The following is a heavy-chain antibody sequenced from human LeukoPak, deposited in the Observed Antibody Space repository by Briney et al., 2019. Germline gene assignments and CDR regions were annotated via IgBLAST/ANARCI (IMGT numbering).Heavy chain of an antibody. CDR1: GFTFSSYA. V-gene: IGHV3-23*01. D-gene: IGHD6-19*01. CDR3: ASGTRAVAGNFDY. J-gene: IGHJ4*02. Sequence: GGSLRLSCAASGFTFSSYAMSWVRQAPGKGLEWASAISGSGGSTYYADSVKGRFTISRDNSKNTLYLQMNSLRAEDTAVYYCASGTRAVAGNFDYWGQGTLVTVSS. CDR2: ISGSGGST.